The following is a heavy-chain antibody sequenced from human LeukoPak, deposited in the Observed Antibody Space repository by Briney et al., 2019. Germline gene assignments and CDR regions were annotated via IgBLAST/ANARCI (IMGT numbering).Heavy chain of an antibody. Sequence: GASVKVSCKASGYTFNNYNIHWLRQAPGQGLEWMGIVNPGGDSTNYAQDFQGRLTPTGDTSTSTVYMELSSLRSEDTAVYYCARVRDGYNDAYDIWGQGTMVTVTS. J-gene: IGHJ3*02. V-gene: IGHV1-46*02. CDR1: GYTFNNYN. CDR2: VNPGGDST. CDR3: ARVRDGYNDAYDI. D-gene: IGHD5-24*01.